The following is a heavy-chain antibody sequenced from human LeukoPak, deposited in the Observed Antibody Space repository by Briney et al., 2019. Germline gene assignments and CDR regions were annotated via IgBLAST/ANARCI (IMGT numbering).Heavy chain of an antibody. Sequence: ASVKVSCTASGGTFSNYAINWVRQAPGQGLEWMGGIIPLSGSTTYAQRFQGRLSITADESTRTAYMELSSLFSEDTAVYYCARDPIEQSNNGHIKVASFLNPWGQGTLVTVSS. CDR2: IIPLSGST. J-gene: IGHJ5*02. CDR3: ARDPIEQSNNGHIKVASFLNP. CDR1: GGTFSNYA. V-gene: IGHV1-69*13. D-gene: IGHD2-8*01.